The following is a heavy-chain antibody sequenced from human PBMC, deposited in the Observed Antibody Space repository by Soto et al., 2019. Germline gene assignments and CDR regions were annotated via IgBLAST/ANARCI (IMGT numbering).Heavy chain of an antibody. CDR1: GYPFTGYY. CDR2: INPNSGGT. V-gene: IGHV1-2*02. CDR3: ASLARGYDSSARDAFDI. J-gene: IGHJ3*02. D-gene: IGHD3-22*01. Sequence: XTVKVSCRAFGYPFTGYYRHWVRQAPGQGLEWMGWINPNSGGTNYAQKFQCRVTMTRDTSISTAYMELSRLRSDDTAVYYCASLARGYDSSARDAFDIWAQGTMVTVSS.